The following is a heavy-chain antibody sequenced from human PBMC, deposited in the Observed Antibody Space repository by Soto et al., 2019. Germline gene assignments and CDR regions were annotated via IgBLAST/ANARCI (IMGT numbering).Heavy chain of an antibody. CDR1: GFTFSSYA. CDR3: AKSKRLVIINPIFDY. D-gene: IGHD3-9*01. V-gene: IGHV3-23*01. CDR2: ISGSGGST. Sequence: GGSLRLSCAASGFTFSSYAMSWVRQAPGKGLEWVSAISGSGGSTYYADSVKGRFTISRDNSKNTLYLQMNSLRAEDTAVYYCAKSKRLVIINPIFDYWGQGTRVTVSS. J-gene: IGHJ4*02.